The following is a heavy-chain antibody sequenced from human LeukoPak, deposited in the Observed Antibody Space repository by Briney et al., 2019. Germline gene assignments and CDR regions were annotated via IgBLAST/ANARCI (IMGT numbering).Heavy chain of an antibody. CDR2: ISPRSNYI. CDR1: GFTISSYS. D-gene: IGHD6-13*01. V-gene: IGHV3-48*02. Sequence: GGSVRLSCGASGFTISSYSMNWVRQAPGKGLEWVSYISPRSNYIHYADSVKGRFTISRDNAKNSLSLHMNSLRDEDTAVYYCARAAYSSSPDYWGQGTLVTVSS. J-gene: IGHJ4*02. CDR3: ARAAYSSSPDY.